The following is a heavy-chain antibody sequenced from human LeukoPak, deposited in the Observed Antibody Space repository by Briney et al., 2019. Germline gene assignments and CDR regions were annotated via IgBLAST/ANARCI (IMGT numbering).Heavy chain of an antibody. D-gene: IGHD6-6*01. CDR1: GYSISSGYY. V-gene: IGHV4-38-2*01. CDR3: ARHGVYSSSDDAFDI. J-gene: IGHJ3*02. CDR2: IYHSGST. Sequence: SETLSLTCAVSGYSISSGYYWGWIRQPPGKGLEWIGSIYHSGSTYYNPSLKSRVTISVDTSKNQFSLKLSSVTAADTAVYYCARHGVYSSSDDAFDIWGQGTLVTVSS.